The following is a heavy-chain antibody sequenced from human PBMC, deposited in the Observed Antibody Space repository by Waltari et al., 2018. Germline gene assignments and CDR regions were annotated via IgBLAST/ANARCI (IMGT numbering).Heavy chain of an antibody. Sequence: QVQLQESGPGLVKPSETLSLTCAVSGYSISSGYYWGWIRQPPGKGLEWIGSIYHSGGTYYNPSLNSRVTISVDTSKNQFSLKLSSVTAADTAVYYCARETDTAMVGRGAFDIWGQGTMVTVSS. V-gene: IGHV4-38-2*02. CDR2: IYHSGGT. CDR1: GYSISSGYY. J-gene: IGHJ3*02. D-gene: IGHD5-18*01. CDR3: ARETDTAMVGRGAFDI.